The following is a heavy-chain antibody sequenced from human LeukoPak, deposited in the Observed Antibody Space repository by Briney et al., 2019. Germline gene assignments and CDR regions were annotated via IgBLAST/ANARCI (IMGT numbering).Heavy chain of an antibody. CDR3: ANSPYSSSWYDY. J-gene: IGHJ4*02. CDR2: INHSGST. V-gene: IGHV4-34*01. D-gene: IGHD6-13*01. CDR1: GGSFSGYY. Sequence: SETLSLTCAVYGGSFSGYYWSWIRQPPGKGLGWIGEINHSGSTNYNPSLKSRVTISVDTSKNQFSLKLSSVTAADTAVYYCANSPYSSSWYDYWGQGTLVTVSS.